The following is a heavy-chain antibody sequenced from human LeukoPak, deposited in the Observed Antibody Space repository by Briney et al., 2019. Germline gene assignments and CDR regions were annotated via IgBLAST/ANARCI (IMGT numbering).Heavy chain of an antibody. J-gene: IGHJ4*02. Sequence: GGSLRLSCAASGFTFSSYAMHWVRQAPGKGLEWVAVISYDGSNKYYADSVKGRFTISRDNSKNTLYLQMNSLRAEDTAVYYCARDRSQTAYYFDYWGQGTLVTVSS. D-gene: IGHD1-26*01. CDR3: ARDRSQTAYYFDY. CDR2: ISYDGSNK. V-gene: IGHV3-30-3*01. CDR1: GFTFSSYA.